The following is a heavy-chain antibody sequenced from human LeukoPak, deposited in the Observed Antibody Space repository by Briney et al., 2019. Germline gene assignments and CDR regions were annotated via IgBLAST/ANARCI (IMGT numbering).Heavy chain of an antibody. J-gene: IGHJ5*02. CDR3: ARGRSSSGRRNWLDP. Sequence: ASVKVSCKASGYTFTSYDINWVRQATGQGVERMGWMNPNSGNTGYAQKFQGRVTMTRNTSISTAYMELSSLRSEDTAVYYCARGRSSSGRRNWLDPWGQGTLVTVSS. CDR1: GYTFTSYD. CDR2: MNPNSGNT. D-gene: IGHD6-19*01. V-gene: IGHV1-8*01.